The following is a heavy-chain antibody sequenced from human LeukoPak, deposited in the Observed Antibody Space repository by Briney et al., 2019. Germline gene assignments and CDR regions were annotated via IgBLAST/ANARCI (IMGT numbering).Heavy chain of an antibody. V-gene: IGHV1-46*01. D-gene: IGHD1-26*01. J-gene: IGHJ5*01. CDR3: ARGSSETYINWFDS. Sequence: ASVKVACKASGYTLTNYYIHGVRQAPGQGLEWMGLINPSGGTTSYAQNFQGRVTVTRDTSTSTVYMELSSLRSEDTAMYYCARGSSETYINWFDSWGQGTLVTVSS. CDR2: INPSGGTT. CDR1: GYTLTNYY.